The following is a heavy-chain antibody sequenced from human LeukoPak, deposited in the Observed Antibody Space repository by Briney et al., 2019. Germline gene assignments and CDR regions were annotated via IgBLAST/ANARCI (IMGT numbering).Heavy chain of an antibody. V-gene: IGHV3-64*04. CDR3: ARGVAVAGRFDY. CDR2: IYSDGSRT. Sequence: GGSLRLSCAASGFTFSSFAMHWVRQAPGKGLEYLSAIYSDGSRTYYADSVKGRFTISRDNSKNTLYLQTNSLRAEDTAAYYCARGVAVAGRFDYWGQGTLVTVSS. CDR1: GFTFSSFA. J-gene: IGHJ4*02. D-gene: IGHD6-19*01.